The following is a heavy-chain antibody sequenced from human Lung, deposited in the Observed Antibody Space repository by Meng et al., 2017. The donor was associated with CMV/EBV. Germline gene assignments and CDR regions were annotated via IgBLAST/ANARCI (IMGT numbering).Heavy chain of an antibody. D-gene: IGHD3/OR15-3a*01. Sequence: SVKVSXKASGYTFNGYNMHWVRQAPGQGLEWMGWINPNSGGTNYAQRFQGRVTLTIDTSISTAYMELSRLKSDDTAVYFCARLFHTILGTGYYYGMDVWGQGTXVTVSS. CDR2: INPNSGGT. V-gene: IGHV1-2*02. CDR3: ARLFHTILGTGYYYGMDV. CDR1: GYTFNGYN. J-gene: IGHJ6*02.